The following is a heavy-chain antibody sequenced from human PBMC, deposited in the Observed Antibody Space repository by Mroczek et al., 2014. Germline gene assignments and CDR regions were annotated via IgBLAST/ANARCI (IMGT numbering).Heavy chain of an antibody. D-gene: IGHD6-19*01. Sequence: QVQLQQWGAGLLKPSETLSLTCAVYGGSFSGYYWSWIRQPPGKGLEWIGEINHSGSTNYNPSLKSRVTISVDTSKNQFSLKLSSVTAADTAVYYCARVGLWVVAVAGQGLDYWAREPWSPSPQ. V-gene: IGHV4-34*01. CDR1: GGSFSGYY. CDR3: ARVGLWVVAVAGQGLDY. J-gene: IGHJ4*02. CDR2: INHSGST.